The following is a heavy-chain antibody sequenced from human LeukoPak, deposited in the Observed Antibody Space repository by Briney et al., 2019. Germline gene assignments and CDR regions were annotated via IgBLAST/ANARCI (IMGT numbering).Heavy chain of an antibody. CDR3: ARVETSYDRSGYSWDYYYYMDV. V-gene: IGHV3-48*03. Sequence: PGGSLRLSCAASGFTFSSYEMNWVRQAPGKGLECVSSISKSGSVSHYEDAVRGRFTISRDNAKKSLYLQMNSLRAEDTGVYYCARVETSYDRSGYSWDYYYYMDVWGKGTTVTISS. CDR2: ISKSGSVS. J-gene: IGHJ6*03. D-gene: IGHD3-22*01. CDR1: GFTFSSYE.